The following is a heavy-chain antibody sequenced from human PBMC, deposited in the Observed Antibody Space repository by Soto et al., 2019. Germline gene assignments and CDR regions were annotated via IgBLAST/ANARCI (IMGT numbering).Heavy chain of an antibody. CDR2: ISYDGGLQ. V-gene: IGHV3-30*03. Sequence: QAQLVESGGGVVQPGRSLRLSCAASGFTFSSYGMHWVCQDPGTGLEWVAVISYDGGLQHYADSVKGRFTISRDNSKNMVLLQMNSLRAEDTAVYYCVSDRGYGHASVPYSWGQGTLVSVSS. CDR3: VSDRGYGHASVPYS. D-gene: IGHD5-18*01. CDR1: GFTFSSYG. J-gene: IGHJ4*02.